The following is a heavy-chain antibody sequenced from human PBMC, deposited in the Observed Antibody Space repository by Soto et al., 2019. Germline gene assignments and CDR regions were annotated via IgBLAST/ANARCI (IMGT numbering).Heavy chain of an antibody. CDR1: GYTFTGYY. J-gene: IGHJ4*03. CDR2: INPNSGGT. V-gene: IGHV1-2*02. D-gene: IGHD6-13*01. Sequence: SVKDSCKASGYTFTGYYMHWVRQAPGQGLEWMGWINPNSGGTNYAQKFQGRVTMTRDTSISTAYMELSRLRSDDTAVYYCARARYSRGLRCFDYWGQGTRVSVSS. CDR3: ARARYSRGLRCFDY.